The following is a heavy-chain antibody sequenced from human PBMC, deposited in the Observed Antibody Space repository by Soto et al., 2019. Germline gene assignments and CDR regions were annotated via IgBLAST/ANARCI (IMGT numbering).Heavy chain of an antibody. CDR1: GGSITSYY. D-gene: IGHD6-13*01. Sequence: PSETLSLTCTVSGGSITSYYWSWLRQPPGKGLEWIGYIYNIIGSTSYNPSLRSRVTMSIDTSQEQFSLRLSSVTATATPVYYCARHGDVPLPGTRFDTWGRGTLVIVSS. CDR2: IYNIIGST. J-gene: IGHJ5*02. CDR3: ARHGDVPLPGTRFDT. V-gene: IGHV4-59*08.